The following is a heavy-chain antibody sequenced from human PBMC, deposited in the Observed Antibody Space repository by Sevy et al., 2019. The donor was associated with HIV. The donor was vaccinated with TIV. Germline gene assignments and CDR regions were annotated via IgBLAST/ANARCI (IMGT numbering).Heavy chain of an antibody. V-gene: IGHV3-30-3*01. J-gene: IGHJ4*02. D-gene: IGHD3-22*01. CDR3: ARGGSYYYDSSGYYYSD. CDR2: ISYDGSNK. CDR1: GFTFSSYA. Sequence: GGSLRLSCAASGFTFSSYAMHWVRQAPGKGLEWVAVISYDGSNKYYADSVKGRFTIPRDNSKNTLYLQMNSLRAEDTAVYYCARGGSYYYDSSGYYYSDWGQGTLVTVSS.